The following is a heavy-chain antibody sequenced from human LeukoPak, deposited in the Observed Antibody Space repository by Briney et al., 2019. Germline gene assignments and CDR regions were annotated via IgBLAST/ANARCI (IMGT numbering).Heavy chain of an antibody. CDR2: ISGSGGST. V-gene: IGHV3-23*01. J-gene: IGHJ6*03. D-gene: IGHD3-3*01. CDR1: GFTFSSYA. CDR3: AKASRKGRITIFGVVMAPYYYYMDV. Sequence: GGSLRLSCAASGFTFSSYAMSWVRQAPGKGLEWVSAISGSGGSTYYADSVKGRFTISRDNSKNTLYLQMNSLRAEDTAVYYCAKASRKGRITIFGVVMAPYYYYMDVWGKGTTVTVSS.